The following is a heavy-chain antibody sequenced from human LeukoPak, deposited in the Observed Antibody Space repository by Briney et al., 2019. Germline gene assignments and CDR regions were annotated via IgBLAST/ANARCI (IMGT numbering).Heavy chain of an antibody. J-gene: IGHJ4*01. CDR3: SKDRRHGSGSFYMGIVDY. V-gene: IGHV3-9*01. CDR1: GFSFDDYA. Sequence: GGSLRLSCAASGFSFDDYAMHWVRQAQGRGLEWVSGIPWNSGSIGYAASVKGGFTISRNNAKNSLYLQMNSLKREDPAFYYFSKDRRHGSGSFYMGIVDYWGHGTLVTVSS. D-gene: IGHD3-10*01. CDR2: IPWNSGSI.